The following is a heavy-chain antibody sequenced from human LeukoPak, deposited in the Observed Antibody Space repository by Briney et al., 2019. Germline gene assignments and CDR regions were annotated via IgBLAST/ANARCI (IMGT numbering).Heavy chain of an antibody. CDR1: GDSVSSNSAG. V-gene: IGHV6-1*01. Sequence: SQTLSLTCAISGDSVSSNSAGWNWIRLSPSRGLEWLGRTYYRSKWYNDYAVSVESRITTNPDTSKNQFSLQLNSVTPEDTAVYYCARWAAGHGMDVWGQGTTVTVS. CDR3: ARWAAGHGMDV. CDR2: TYYRSKWYN. D-gene: IGHD6-13*01. J-gene: IGHJ6*02.